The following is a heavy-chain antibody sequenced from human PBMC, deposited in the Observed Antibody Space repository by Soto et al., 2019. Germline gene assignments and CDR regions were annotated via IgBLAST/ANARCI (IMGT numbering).Heavy chain of an antibody. D-gene: IGHD3-10*01. V-gene: IGHV1-3*01. CDR2: INAGNGNT. CDR1: GYTFTSYA. Sequence: GASVKVSCKASGYTFTSYAMHWVRQAPGQRLEWMGWINAGNGNTKYSQKFQGRVTITRDTSASTAYMELSSLRSEDTAVYYCARVVRGVHNYYYYMDVWGKGTTVTVSS. J-gene: IGHJ6*03. CDR3: ARVVRGVHNYYYYMDV.